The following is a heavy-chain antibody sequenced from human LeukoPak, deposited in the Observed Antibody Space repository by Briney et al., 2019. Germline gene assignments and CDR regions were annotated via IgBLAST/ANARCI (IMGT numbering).Heavy chain of an antibody. CDR1: GGSFSGYY. CDR2: INHSGST. CDR3: ARTYYYGSGSYYRTVYYYYMDV. J-gene: IGHJ6*03. D-gene: IGHD3-10*01. Sequence: PSGTLSLTCAVYGGSFSGYYWSWIRQPPGKGLEWIGEINHSGSTNYNPSLKSRVTISVDTSKNQFSLKLSSVTAADTAVYYCARTYYYGSGSYYRTVYYYYMDVWGKGTTVTISS. V-gene: IGHV4-34*01.